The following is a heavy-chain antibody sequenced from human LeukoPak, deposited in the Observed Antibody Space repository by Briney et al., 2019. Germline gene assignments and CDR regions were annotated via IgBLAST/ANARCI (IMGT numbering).Heavy chain of an antibody. CDR3: ARLGWIQLWLLAFDI. CDR1: GGSFSGYY. D-gene: IGHD5-18*01. Sequence: SETLSLTCAVYGGSFSGYYWSWIRQPPGKGLEWIGEINHSGSTNYNPSLKSRVTISVDTSKNQFSLKLSSVTAADTAVYYCARLGWIQLWLLAFDIWGQGTMVTVSS. CDR2: INHSGST. V-gene: IGHV4-34*01. J-gene: IGHJ3*02.